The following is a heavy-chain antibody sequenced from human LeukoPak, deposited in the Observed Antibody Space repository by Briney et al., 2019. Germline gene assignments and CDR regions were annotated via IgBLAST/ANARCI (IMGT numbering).Heavy chain of an antibody. CDR2: IKQDGSER. CDR1: GFSFSSYW. CDR3: ARATPHFDY. V-gene: IGHV3-7*03. Sequence: GGSLRLSCAASGFSFSSYWMSWVRQAPRKGLEWVANIKQDGSERYFMDSVKGRFTISRDNARNSLYLQINSLRVDDTAVYYCARATPHFDYWGQGTLLTVSS. J-gene: IGHJ4*02.